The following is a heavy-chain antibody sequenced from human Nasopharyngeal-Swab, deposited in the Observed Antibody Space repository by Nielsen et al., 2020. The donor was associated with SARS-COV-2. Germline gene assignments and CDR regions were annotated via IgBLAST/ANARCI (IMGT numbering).Heavy chain of an antibody. CDR2: TSSDVTNK. J-gene: IGHJ6*02. CDR3: ARGEEVIAATPRSHYYGMDV. Sequence: GESLKISCAASGFTFSTYTMHWVRQAPGKGLEWVAVTSSDVTNKFYADSVRGRFTISRDDSKNTLYLQMNSLTAQDTAVYYCARGEEVIAATPRSHYYGMDVWGQGTTVTVSS. D-gene: IGHD2-15*01. CDR1: GFTFSTYT. V-gene: IGHV3-30*04.